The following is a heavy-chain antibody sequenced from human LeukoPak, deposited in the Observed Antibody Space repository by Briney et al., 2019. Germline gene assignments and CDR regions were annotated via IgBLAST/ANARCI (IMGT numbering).Heavy chain of an antibody. CDR1: GYTFTNYY. V-gene: IGHV1-2*02. CDR2: INPNSGGT. J-gene: IGHJ5*02. Sequence: ASVTVSCKASGYTFTNYYMHWVRQAPGQGLEWMGWINPNSGGTNYAQKFQGRVTMTRDTSISTAYMELSRLTSDDTAVYYCARTVVAATVDNNWFDPWGQGTLVTVSS. D-gene: IGHD2-15*01. CDR3: ARTVVAATVDNNWFDP.